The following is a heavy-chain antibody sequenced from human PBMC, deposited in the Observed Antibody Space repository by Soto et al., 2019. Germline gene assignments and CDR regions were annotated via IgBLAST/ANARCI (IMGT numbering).Heavy chain of an antibody. J-gene: IGHJ6*02. CDR1: GYTFTSYA. CDR2: INAGNGNT. D-gene: IGHD2-2*01. Sequence: QVQLVQSGAEVKKPGASVKVSCKASGYTFTSYAMHWVRQAPGQRLEWMGWINAGNGNTKYSQKFQGRVTITRDTPASTAYMELSSLRAEDTAVYYCARWGGREDCSSTSCHLTPSYYYGMDVWGQGTTVTVSS. CDR3: ARWGGREDCSSTSCHLTPSYYYGMDV. V-gene: IGHV1-3*01.